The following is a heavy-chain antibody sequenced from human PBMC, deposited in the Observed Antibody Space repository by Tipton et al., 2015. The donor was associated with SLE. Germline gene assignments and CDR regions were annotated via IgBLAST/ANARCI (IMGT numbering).Heavy chain of an antibody. D-gene: IGHD6-13*01. CDR1: GFTFDDYA. V-gene: IGHV3-9*01. CDR3: ASGGSWFDY. CDR2: ISWNSGSI. J-gene: IGHJ4*02. Sequence: SLRLSCAASGFTFDDYAMHWVRQAPGKGLEWVSGISWNSGSIGYADSVKGRLTISRDNAKNSLYLQMNSLRAEDTALYYCASGGSWFDYWGQGTLVTVSS.